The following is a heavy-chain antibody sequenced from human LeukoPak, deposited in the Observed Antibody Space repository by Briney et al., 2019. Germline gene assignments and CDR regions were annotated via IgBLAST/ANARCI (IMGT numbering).Heavy chain of an antibody. V-gene: IGHV3-15*01. Sequence: GGSLRLSCAASGFTFSNAWMSWVRQAPGKGLEWVGRIKSKTDGGTTDYAAPVKGRFTISRDDSKNTLYLQINSLRTEDTAVYYCLRDWYGSGSYWQIRESYFDYWGQGTLVTASS. J-gene: IGHJ4*02. CDR3: LRDWYGSGSYWQIRESYFDY. D-gene: IGHD3-10*01. CDR2: IKSKTDGGTT. CDR1: GFTFSNAW.